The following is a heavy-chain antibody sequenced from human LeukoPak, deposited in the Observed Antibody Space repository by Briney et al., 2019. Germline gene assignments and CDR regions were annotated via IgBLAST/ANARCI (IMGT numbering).Heavy chain of an antibody. D-gene: IGHD2-15*01. Sequence: ASVKVSCKASGYTFTSYGISWVRQAPGQGLEWMGIINPSGGSTSYAQKFQGRVTMTRDMSTSTVYMELSSLRSEDTAVYYCARGDCSGGSCPFDYWGQGTLVTVSS. CDR1: GYTFTSYG. CDR3: ARGDCSGGSCPFDY. V-gene: IGHV1-46*01. CDR2: INPSGGST. J-gene: IGHJ4*02.